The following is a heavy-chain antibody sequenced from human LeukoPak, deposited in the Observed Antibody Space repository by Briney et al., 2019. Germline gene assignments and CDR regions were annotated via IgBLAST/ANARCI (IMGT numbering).Heavy chain of an antibody. Sequence: PPETPSLTCSVSGGSIRSGDHHWAWVRQPPGKGLEFIGSLDESGRPYYNRPLKSRVSISGDTSGKQFSLNLTSVTAADTAVYFCARDLGGYPFFMDVWGRGTTVIVSS. D-gene: IGHD2-15*01. CDR1: GGSIRSGDHH. CDR3: ARDLGGYPFFMDV. J-gene: IGHJ6*03. CDR2: LDESGRP. V-gene: IGHV4-39*07.